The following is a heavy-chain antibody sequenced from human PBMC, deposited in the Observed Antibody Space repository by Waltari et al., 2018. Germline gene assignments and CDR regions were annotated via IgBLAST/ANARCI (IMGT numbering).Heavy chain of an antibody. CDR1: GGTFSSYA. Sequence: QVQLVQSGAEVKKPGSSVKVSCKASGGTFSSYAISWVRQAPGQGLEWMGGIIPIFGTANYAQKFQGRVTITADKSTSTAYMELSSLRSEDTAVYYCARGLAHYYGSGSSGINEGDVDYWGQGTLVTVSS. D-gene: IGHD3-10*01. J-gene: IGHJ4*02. V-gene: IGHV1-69*14. CDR3: ARGLAHYYGSGSSGINEGDVDY. CDR2: IIPIFGTA.